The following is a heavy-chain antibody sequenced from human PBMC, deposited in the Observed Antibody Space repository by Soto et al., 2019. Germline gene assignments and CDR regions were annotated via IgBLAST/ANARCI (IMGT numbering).Heavy chain of an antibody. CDR3: ARDRPIGAYYDSSSGYYYGMDV. D-gene: IGHD3-22*01. J-gene: IGHJ6*02. CDR2: ISAYNGNT. Sequence: GASVKVSCKASGYTFTSYGISWVRQAPGQGLEWMGWISAYNGNTNYAQKLQGRVTMTTDTSTSTAYMELRSLRSDDTAVYYCARDRPIGAYYDSSSGYYYGMDVWGQGTTVTVSS. V-gene: IGHV1-18*01. CDR1: GYTFTSYG.